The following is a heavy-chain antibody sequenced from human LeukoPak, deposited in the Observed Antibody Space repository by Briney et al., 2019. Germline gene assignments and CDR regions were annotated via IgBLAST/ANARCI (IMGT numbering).Heavy chain of an antibody. CDR3: ARNNGMDV. CDR1: GFTFSSYW. CDR2: VNRDGSET. J-gene: IGHJ6*02. Sequence: GGSLRLSCAASGFTFSSYWMNWARQAPGRGPEWVANVNRDGSETYYLDSVKGRFTISKGNAKNSLYLQMNSLRAEDTALYHCARNNGMDVWGQGTTVIVSS. V-gene: IGHV3-7*03.